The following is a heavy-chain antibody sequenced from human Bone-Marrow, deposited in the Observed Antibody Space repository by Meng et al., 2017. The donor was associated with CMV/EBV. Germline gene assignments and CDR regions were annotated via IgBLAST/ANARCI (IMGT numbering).Heavy chain of an antibody. CDR3: AKSSSRDPYYYYAMDV. D-gene: IGHD6-6*01. CDR1: GFTFSSYS. J-gene: IGHJ6*02. V-gene: IGHV3-21*01. CDR2: ISSSSSYI. Sequence: GESLKISCAASGFTFSSYSMNWVRQAPGKGLEWVSSISSSSSYIYYADSVKGRFTISRDNAKNSLYLQMNSLRAEDTAVYYCAKSSSRDPYYYYAMDVWGQGTTVTVSS.